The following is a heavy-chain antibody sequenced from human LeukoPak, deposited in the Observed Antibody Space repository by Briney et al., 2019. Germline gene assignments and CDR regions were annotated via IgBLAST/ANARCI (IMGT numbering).Heavy chain of an antibody. CDR3: ARGGYCSGGSCYSVYARNYYYGMDV. CDR2: INHSGST. Sequence: SETLSLTCAVYGVSFSGYYWSWIRQPPGKGLEWIGEINHSGSTNYNPSLKSRVTISVDTSKNQFSLKLSSVTAADTAVYYCARGGYCSGGSCYSVYARNYYYGMDVWGQGTTVTV. D-gene: IGHD2-15*01. J-gene: IGHJ6*02. CDR1: GVSFSGYY. V-gene: IGHV4-34*01.